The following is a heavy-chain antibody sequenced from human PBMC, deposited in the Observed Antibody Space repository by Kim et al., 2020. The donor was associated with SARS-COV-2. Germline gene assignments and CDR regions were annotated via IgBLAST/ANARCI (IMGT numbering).Heavy chain of an antibody. D-gene: IGHD5-18*01. CDR2: IYYSGST. V-gene: IGHV4-39*02. J-gene: IGHJ4*02. CDR1: GGSISSSSYY. Sequence: SETLSLTCTVSGGSISSSSYYWGWIRQPPGKGLEWIGSIYYSGSTYYNPSLKSRVTISVDTSKNQFSLKLSSVTAVDTAVYYCAREIQLWSRVPFHFDYWGQGTLVTVSS. CDR3: AREIQLWSRVPFHFDY.